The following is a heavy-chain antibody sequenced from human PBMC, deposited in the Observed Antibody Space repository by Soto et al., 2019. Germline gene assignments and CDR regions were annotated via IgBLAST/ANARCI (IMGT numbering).Heavy chain of an antibody. J-gene: IGHJ6*02. CDR3: ASQEIVVVPAAHPYYYYGMDV. CDR1: GFTFSSYG. CDR2: ISYDGSNK. V-gene: IGHV3-30*03. D-gene: IGHD2-2*01. Sequence: GGSLRLSCAASGFTFSSYGMHWVRQAPGKGLEWVAVISYDGSNKYYADSVKGRFTISRDNSKNTLYLQMNSLRAEDTAVYYCASQEIVVVPAAHPYYYYGMDVWGQGTTVTVSS.